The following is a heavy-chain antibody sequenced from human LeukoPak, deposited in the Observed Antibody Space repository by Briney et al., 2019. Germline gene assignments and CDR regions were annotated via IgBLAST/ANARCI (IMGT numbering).Heavy chain of an antibody. J-gene: IGHJ3*02. V-gene: IGHV4-4*07. CDR1: SGSISNFY. Sequence: SETLSLTCTVSSGSISNFYWSWIRQPAGKGLEWIGRIYTSGSTNYSPSLKSRVTMSVDTSKNQFSLKLSSVTAADTAVYYCARDYLGSGFIAFDIWGQGTMVTVSS. D-gene: IGHD3-10*01. CDR3: ARDYLGSGFIAFDI. CDR2: IYTSGST.